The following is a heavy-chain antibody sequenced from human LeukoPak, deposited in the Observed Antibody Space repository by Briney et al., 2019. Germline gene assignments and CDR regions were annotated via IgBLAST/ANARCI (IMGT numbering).Heavy chain of an antibody. V-gene: IGHV1-69*13. CDR2: IIPIFGTA. Sequence: ASVKVSCKASGGTFSSYAISWVRQAPGQGLEWMGGIIPIFGTANYAQKFQGRVTITADESTSTAYMELSSLRSEDTALYYCARDRYCSSTSCLNWFDPWGQGTLVTVSS. CDR1: GGTFSSYA. D-gene: IGHD2-2*01. J-gene: IGHJ5*02. CDR3: ARDRYCSSTSCLNWFDP.